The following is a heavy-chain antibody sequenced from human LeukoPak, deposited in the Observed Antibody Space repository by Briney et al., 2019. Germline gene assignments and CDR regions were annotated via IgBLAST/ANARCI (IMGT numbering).Heavy chain of an antibody. CDR2: NYHSGST. CDR3: ASTGTYGSGSYYV. J-gene: IGHJ4*02. D-gene: IGHD3-10*01. V-gene: IGHV4-4*02. Sequence: SGTLSLTCAVSGGSISSNDWWVWVRQPPGTGLEWIGENYHSGSTFYNPSLKGRVTISLDKSKNQFSLKLNSVTAADTAMYYCASTGTYGSGSYYVWGQGTLVTVSS. CDR1: GGSISSNDW.